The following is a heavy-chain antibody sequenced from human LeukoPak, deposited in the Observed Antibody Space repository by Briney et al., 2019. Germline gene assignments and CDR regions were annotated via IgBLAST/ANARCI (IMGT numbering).Heavy chain of an antibody. D-gene: IGHD6-13*01. CDR3: ARAWGSRGARAAVRDY. J-gene: IGHJ4*02. Sequence: SETLSLTCAVYGGSFSGYYWSWIRQPAGKGLEWIGELNHSGSTNYNPSLKSRVTISVDTSKNQFSLKLSSVTAADTAVYYCARAWGSRGARAAVRDYWGQGTLVTVSS. V-gene: IGHV4-34*01. CDR2: LNHSGST. CDR1: GGSFSGYY.